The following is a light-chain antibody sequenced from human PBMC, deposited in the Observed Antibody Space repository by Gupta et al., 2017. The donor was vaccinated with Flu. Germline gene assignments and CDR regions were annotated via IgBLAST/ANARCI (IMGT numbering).Light chain of an antibody. Sequence: EIVLTQSPGTLSLSPGERATLSCRASESIISNYLVWYQHKSGQAPRLLIYDASNRATGIPDRFSGTGSGTDFTLTISRLEPEDFAVCYCQQEDSAPYSFGQGTKLDIK. CDR2: DAS. J-gene: IGKJ2*03. CDR3: QQEDSAPYS. CDR1: ESIISNY. V-gene: IGKV3-20*01.